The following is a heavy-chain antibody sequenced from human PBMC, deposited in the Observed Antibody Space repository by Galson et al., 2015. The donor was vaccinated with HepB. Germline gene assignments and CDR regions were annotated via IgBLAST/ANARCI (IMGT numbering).Heavy chain of an antibody. CDR2: INPNSGGT. V-gene: IGHV1-2*02. CDR1: GYTFTGYY. J-gene: IGHJ3*02. D-gene: IGHD2-2*01. CDR3: ARGACSSTSCLDAFDI. Sequence: SVKVSCKASGYTFTGYYMHWVRQAPGQGLEWMGWINPNSGGTNYAQKFQGRVTMTRDTSISTAYMELSRLRSDDTAVYYCARGACSSTSCLDAFDIWGQGTMVTVSS.